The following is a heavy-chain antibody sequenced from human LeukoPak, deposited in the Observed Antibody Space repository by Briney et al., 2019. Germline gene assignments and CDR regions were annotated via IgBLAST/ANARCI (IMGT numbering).Heavy chain of an antibody. CDR2: ITDSGGST. CDR1: GFTFSSYA. J-gene: IGHJ4*02. Sequence: GGSLRLSCAASGFTFSSYAMSWVRQAPGKGLEWVSAITDSGGSTYYADSVKGRFTISRDNSKNPLFLQMNSLRAEDTAVYYCAKDGNRAFDYWGQGTLVTVSS. CDR3: AKDGNRAFDY. V-gene: IGHV3-23*01. D-gene: IGHD1-14*01.